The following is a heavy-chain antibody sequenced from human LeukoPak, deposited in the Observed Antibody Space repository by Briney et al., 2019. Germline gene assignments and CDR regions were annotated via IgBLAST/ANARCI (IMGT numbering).Heavy chain of an antibody. CDR2: ISSSSSTI. Sequence: GGSLRLSCAASGFTFSSYSMNWVRQAPGTGLEWVSYISSSSSTIYHAESVKGRFTISRDNAKNSLYLQMNSLRAEDTAVYYCARGGEVVVAPAFPFDYGGQGTLVTVSS. CDR3: ARGGEVVVAPAFPFDY. CDR1: GFTFSSYS. V-gene: IGHV3-48*01. J-gene: IGHJ4*02. D-gene: IGHD3-22*01.